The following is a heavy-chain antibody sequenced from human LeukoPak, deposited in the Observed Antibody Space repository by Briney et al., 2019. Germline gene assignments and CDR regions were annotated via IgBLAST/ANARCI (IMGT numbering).Heavy chain of an antibody. CDR1: GGSISSGSYY. V-gene: IGHV4-61*02. J-gene: IGHJ6*03. CDR3: PRGVEGSGSYRVYYYMDV. Sequence: PSETLSLTCTVSGGSISSGSYYWSWIRQPAGKGLEWIGRIYTSGSTNYNPSLKSRVTISVDTSKNQFSLKLSSVTAADTAVYYCPRGVEGSGSYRVYYYMDVWGKGTTVTISS. D-gene: IGHD3-10*01. CDR2: IYTSGST.